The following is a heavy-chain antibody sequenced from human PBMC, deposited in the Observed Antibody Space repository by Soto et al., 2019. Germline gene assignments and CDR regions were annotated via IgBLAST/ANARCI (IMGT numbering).Heavy chain of an antibody. Sequence: ASVKVSCKASGYTFTGYYMHWVRQAPGQGLEWMGWINPNSGGTNYAQKFQGRVTMTRDTSISTAYMELSRLRSDDTAVYYCARVSEAAAGTWGDYWGQGTLVTVSS. CDR1: GYTFTGYY. CDR3: ARVSEAAAGTWGDY. CDR2: INPNSGGT. V-gene: IGHV1-2*02. J-gene: IGHJ4*02. D-gene: IGHD6-13*01.